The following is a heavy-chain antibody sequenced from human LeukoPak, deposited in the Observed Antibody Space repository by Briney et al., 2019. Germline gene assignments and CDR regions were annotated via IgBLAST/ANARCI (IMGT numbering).Heavy chain of an antibody. CDR1: GGTFSSYT. CDR2: IIPILGIA. D-gene: IGHD1-1*01. CDR3: ARGTTDPHEGDY. J-gene: IGHJ4*02. Sequence: ASVKVSCKASGGTFSSYTISWVRQAPGQGLEWMGRIIPILGIANYAQKFQGRVTVTADKSTSTAYMELSSLRSEDTAVYYCARGTTDPHEGDYWGQGTLVTVSS. V-gene: IGHV1-69*02.